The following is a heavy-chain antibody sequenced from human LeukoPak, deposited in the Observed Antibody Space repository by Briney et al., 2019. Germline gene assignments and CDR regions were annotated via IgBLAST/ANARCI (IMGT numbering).Heavy chain of an antibody. Sequence: GGSLRLSCAASGFTFSSYAMNWVRQAPGKGLEWVSSFGGNGGNTYYADSVRGRFTISRDNSKNTLYLQMNSLRAEDTAIYFCAKSPNWNFESWGRGTLVTVSS. J-gene: IGHJ4*02. D-gene: IGHD1-1*01. CDR3: AKSPNWNFES. CDR1: GFTFSSYA. V-gene: IGHV3-23*01. CDR2: FGGNGGNT.